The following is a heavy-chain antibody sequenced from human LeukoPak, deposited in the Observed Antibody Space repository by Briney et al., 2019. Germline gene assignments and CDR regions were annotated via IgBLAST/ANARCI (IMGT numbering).Heavy chain of an antibody. CDR3: ARGGGDPSKYYYYYMDV. J-gene: IGHJ6*03. Sequence: GGSLRLSCAASGFTFSSYWMHWVRQAPGKGLVWVSRINVDGSSTYYGDSVQGRFTISRDNAKNTLYLQMHSLRPEDTAVYYCARGGGDPSKYYYYYMDVWGKGTTVTVSS. CDR2: INVDGSST. D-gene: IGHD2-21*02. CDR1: GFTFSSYW. V-gene: IGHV3-74*01.